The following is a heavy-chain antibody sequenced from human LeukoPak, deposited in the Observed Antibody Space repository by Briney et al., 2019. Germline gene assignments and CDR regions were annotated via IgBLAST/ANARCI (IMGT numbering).Heavy chain of an antibody. V-gene: IGHV3-11*01. CDR1: GVTFEDYY. J-gene: IGHJ4*02. D-gene: IGHD5-24*01. CDR2: ISSTGGDK. CDR3: ARGENGSFDR. Sequence: PGRSLRLSCKGSGVTFEDYYLSWIRQAPGKGLEWISYISSTGGDKFYADPVKGRFIISRDNAMNSVYMEMNDLTAEDTAFYYCARGENGSFDRWGQGTLVIVSS.